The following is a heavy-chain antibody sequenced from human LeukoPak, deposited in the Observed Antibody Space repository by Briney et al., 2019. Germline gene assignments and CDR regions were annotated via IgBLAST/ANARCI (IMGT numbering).Heavy chain of an antibody. CDR1: GFAFGIYG. V-gene: IGHV3-33*01. J-gene: IGHJ4*02. Sequence: GGSLRLSCTASGFAFGIYGMRWVRQEPGKGLEWVAYLAWWNESILGDSVKGRFTISRDDSNNTVYLHMNSLKAEDTALYYCVRDRNNNYFDYWGQGTLLTVAS. CDR2: LAWWNES. D-gene: IGHD1-14*01. CDR3: VRDRNNNYFDY.